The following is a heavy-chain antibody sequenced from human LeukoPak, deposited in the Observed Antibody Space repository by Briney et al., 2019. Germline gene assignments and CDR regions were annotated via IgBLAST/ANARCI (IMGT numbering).Heavy chain of an antibody. V-gene: IGHV1-18*01. J-gene: IGHJ4*02. CDR2: ISAYNGNT. CDR3: ARDEYGGSWIPLIPFDY. Sequence: GASVKVSCKASGYTFTSYGISWVRQAPGQGLEWMGWISAYNGNTNYAQKLQGRVTMTTDTSTSTAYMELRSLRSDDTAVYYCARDEYGGSWIPLIPFDYWGQGTLVTVSS. D-gene: IGHD4-23*01. CDR1: GYTFTSYG.